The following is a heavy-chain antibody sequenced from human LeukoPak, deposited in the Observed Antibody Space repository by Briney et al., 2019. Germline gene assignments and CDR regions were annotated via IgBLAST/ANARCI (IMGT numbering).Heavy chain of an antibody. V-gene: IGHV1-69*01. D-gene: IGHD3-10*01. CDR3: ARDPGAPVRAFDI. CDR1: RETFTRCA. CDR2: IIPIDGTA. J-gene: IGHJ3*02. Sequence: SVKVSCKASRETFTRCAFSWVRQAPGQGLEWMGGIIPIDGTANFAQKFQGRVTITADQSTSTAYMELSSLRSEDTAIYYCARDPGAPVRAFDIWGQGTLVTVSS.